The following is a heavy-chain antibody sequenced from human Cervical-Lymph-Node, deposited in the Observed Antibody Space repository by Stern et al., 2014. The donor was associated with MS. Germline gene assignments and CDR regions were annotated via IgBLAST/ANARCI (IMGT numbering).Heavy chain of an antibody. CDR2: VHPSGVGT. D-gene: IGHD3-10*01. CDR3: ARAKTSGTLLRLDP. CDR1: GYTFTNYH. Sequence: VQLVESGAGVKKPGASVKVSCRTSGYTFTNYHMHWVRQVPGQGLEWMGIVHPSGVGTTYAQKFQGRVTMTTDTSTTTVYMELSSLTSEDTAVYYCARAKTSGTLLRLDPWGQGTLVTVSS. J-gene: IGHJ5*02. V-gene: IGHV1-46*01.